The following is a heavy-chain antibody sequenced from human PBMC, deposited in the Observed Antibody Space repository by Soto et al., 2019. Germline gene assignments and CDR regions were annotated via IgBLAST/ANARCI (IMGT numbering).Heavy chain of an antibody. CDR1: GGSISSGGYY. V-gene: IGHV4-31*03. CDR2: IYYSGST. D-gene: IGHD6-6*01. J-gene: IGHJ4*02. Sequence: QVQLQESGPGLVKPSQTLSLTCTFSGGSISSGGYYWSWIRQHPGKGLECIGYIYYSGSTYYNPSLKSRVTISVDTSKNQFSLKLSSVTAADTAVYYCARVREYSSSSGGWYYFDYWGQGTLVTVSS. CDR3: ARVREYSSSSGGWYYFDY.